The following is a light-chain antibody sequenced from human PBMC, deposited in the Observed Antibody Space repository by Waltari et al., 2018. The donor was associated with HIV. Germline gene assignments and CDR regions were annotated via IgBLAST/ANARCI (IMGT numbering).Light chain of an antibody. CDR1: KIISTW. J-gene: IGKJ1*01. CDR2: KAS. CDR3: QQYNTFTWT. V-gene: IGKV1-5*03. Sequence: DIQMTHSPSTLSASVGHRVTITSRASKIISTWLAWYQQKPGKAPKLLIYKASSLESGVPSRFSGSGSGTEFTLTISSLQPDDFATYYCQQYNTFTWTFGQGTKVEIK.